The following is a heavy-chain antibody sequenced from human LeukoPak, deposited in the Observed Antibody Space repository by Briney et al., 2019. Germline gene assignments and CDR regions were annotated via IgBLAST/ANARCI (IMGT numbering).Heavy chain of an antibody. Sequence: QPGGSLRLSCAASGFTFSSYGMHWVRQAPGKGLEWVAVISYDGSNKYYADSVKGRFTISRDNSKNTLYLQMNSLRAEDTAVYYCAKDMLLWFGELLPMDYWGQGTLVTVSS. CDR1: GFTFSSYG. D-gene: IGHD3-10*01. CDR2: ISYDGSNK. CDR3: AKDMLLWFGELLPMDY. V-gene: IGHV3-30*18. J-gene: IGHJ4*02.